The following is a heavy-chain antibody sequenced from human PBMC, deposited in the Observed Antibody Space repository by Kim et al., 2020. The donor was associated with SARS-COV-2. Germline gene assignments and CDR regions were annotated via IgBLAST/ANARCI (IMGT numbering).Heavy chain of an antibody. J-gene: IGHJ5*02. V-gene: IGHV4-34*01. CDR3: ARRRYCSGGSCYSWFDP. D-gene: IGHD2-15*01. CDR2: INHSGST. Sequence: SETLSLTCAVYGGSFSGYYWSWIRQPPGKGLEWIGEINHSGSTNYNPSLKSRVTISVDTSKNQFSLKLSSVTAADTAVYYCARRRYCSGGSCYSWFDPWGQGTLVTVSS. CDR1: GGSFSGYY.